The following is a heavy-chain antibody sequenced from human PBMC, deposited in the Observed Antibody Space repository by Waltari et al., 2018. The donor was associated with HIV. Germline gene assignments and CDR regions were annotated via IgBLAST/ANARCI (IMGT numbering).Heavy chain of an antibody. J-gene: IGHJ2*01. V-gene: IGHV4-30-4*01. CDR2: IYYSGST. CDR1: GGSISSGDYY. D-gene: IGHD6-13*01. Sequence: QVQLQESGPGLVKPSQTLSLTCTVSGGSISSGDYYWSWIHQPPGKGLEWIGYIYYSGSTYYNPSLKSRVTISVDTSKNQFSLKLSSVTAADTAVYYCARDPRIAAADPYWYFDLWGRGTLVTVSS. CDR3: ARDPRIAAADPYWYFDL.